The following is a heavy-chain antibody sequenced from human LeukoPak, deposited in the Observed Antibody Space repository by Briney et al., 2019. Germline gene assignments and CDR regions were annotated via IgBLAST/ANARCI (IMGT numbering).Heavy chain of an antibody. Sequence: GGSLRLSCAASGFTFSSYAMSWVRQAPGKGLEWVSAISGSGGSTYYADSVKGRFTISRDNAKNSLYLQMNSLRAEDTAEYYCAEGGYYDSSGYPIFEYWGQGTLVTVSS. V-gene: IGHV3-23*01. D-gene: IGHD3-22*01. J-gene: IGHJ4*02. CDR1: GFTFSSYA. CDR3: AEGGYYDSSGYPIFEY. CDR2: ISGSGGST.